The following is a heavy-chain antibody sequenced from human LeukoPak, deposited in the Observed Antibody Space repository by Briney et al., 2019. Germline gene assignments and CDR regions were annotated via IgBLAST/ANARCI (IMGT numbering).Heavy chain of an antibody. CDR1: GGSISSGGYY. Sequence: SQTLSLTCTVSGGSISSGGYYWSWMRQPPGKGLEWIGYIYHSGSTYYNPSLKSRVTISVDRSKNQFSLKLSSVTAADTAVYYCAMGSQLLFRYFDYWGQGTLVTLSS. J-gene: IGHJ4*02. V-gene: IGHV4-30-2*01. D-gene: IGHD2-2*01. CDR3: AMGSQLLFRYFDY. CDR2: IYHSGST.